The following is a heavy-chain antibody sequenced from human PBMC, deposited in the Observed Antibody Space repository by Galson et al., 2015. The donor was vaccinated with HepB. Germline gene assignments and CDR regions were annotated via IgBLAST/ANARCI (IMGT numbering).Heavy chain of an antibody. Sequence: SVKVSCKASGYTFTNYAVAWVRQAPGQGLEWMGRISVYNGHTNNAQRLQARVTMTTDTSASTAYMELRSLRSDDTAVYYCARVRDYYDSDGYYFDYWGQGTLVTVSS. CDR2: ISVYNGHT. CDR1: GYTFTNYA. CDR3: ARVRDYYDSDGYYFDY. D-gene: IGHD3-22*01. J-gene: IGHJ4*02. V-gene: IGHV1-18*04.